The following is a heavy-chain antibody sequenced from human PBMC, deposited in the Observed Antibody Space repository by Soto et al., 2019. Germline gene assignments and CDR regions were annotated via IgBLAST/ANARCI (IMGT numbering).Heavy chain of an antibody. J-gene: IGHJ4*02. CDR3: AKDYDDSSGYLI. V-gene: IGHV3-30*18. Sequence: QVQLVESGGGVVQPGRSLRLSCAASGFTFSSYGMHWVRQAPGKGLEWEAVISDDGSNKYYADSVKGRFTISRDNSKNPLYLQMNSLRAEDTAVYYCAKDYDDSSGYLIWGQGTLVTVSS. CDR1: GFTFSSYG. CDR2: ISDDGSNK. D-gene: IGHD3-22*01.